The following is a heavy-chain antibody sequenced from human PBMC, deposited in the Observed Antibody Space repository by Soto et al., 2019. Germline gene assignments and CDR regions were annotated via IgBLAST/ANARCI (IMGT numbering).Heavy chain of an antibody. D-gene: IGHD5-12*01. CDR2: ITRRFGTT. Sequence: VKVSCKASGGTFSSLSINWLRQAPGQGLEWVGVITRRFGTTNYVQKFQGSVAISADKSTAIAYMELSSLRSEDTAIYYCATASIGYEAEASYXSRRGTMVTV. J-gene: IGHJ3*02. CDR1: GGTFSSLS. V-gene: IGHV1-69*13. CDR3: ATASIGYEAEASYX.